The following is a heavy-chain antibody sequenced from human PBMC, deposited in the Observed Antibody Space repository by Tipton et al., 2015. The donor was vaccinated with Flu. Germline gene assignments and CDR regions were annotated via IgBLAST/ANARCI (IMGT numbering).Heavy chain of an antibody. CDR1: GEALGSSYY. D-gene: IGHD4-11*01. J-gene: IGHJ5*02. V-gene: IGHV4-38-2*01. CDR2: VFHSGSK. CDR3: ARRDYSNYVSQPKNWFDL. Sequence: GEALGSSYYWAWIRQPPGRGLEWIGNVFHSGSKYYNPSLRSRVTISVGTSKNQFSLKMSSVTAADTAVYFCARRDYSNYVSQPKNWFDLWGQGILVTVSA.